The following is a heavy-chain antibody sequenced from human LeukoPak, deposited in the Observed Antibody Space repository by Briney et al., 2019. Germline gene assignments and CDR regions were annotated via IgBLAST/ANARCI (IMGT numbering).Heavy chain of an antibody. D-gene: IGHD2-2*01. V-gene: IGHV1-46*01. CDR1: GYTFTSYY. J-gene: IGHJ5*02. CDR2: INPSGGST. CDR3: ARDVNDVLVPAANWFDP. Sequence: GASVKVSCKASGYTFTSYYIHWMRQAPGQGLEWMGMINPSGGSTTYAQKFQGRVTMTRDTSTSTVYMELSSLRSEDTAVYYCARDVNDVLVPAANWFDPWGQGTLVTVSS.